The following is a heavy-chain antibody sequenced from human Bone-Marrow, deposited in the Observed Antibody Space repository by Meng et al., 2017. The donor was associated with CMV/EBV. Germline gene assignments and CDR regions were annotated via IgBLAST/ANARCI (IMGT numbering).Heavy chain of an antibody. CDR1: GYSISRGYY. D-gene: IGHD1-1*01. CDR3: ARTGTTSAETPFDY. V-gene: IGHV4-38-2*02. CDR2: INHSGST. Sequence: SETLSLTCTVSGYSISRGYYWGWIRQPPGKGLEWIGEINHSGSTNYNPSLKSRVTISVDTSKNQFSLKLSSVTAADTAVYYCARTGTTSAETPFDYWGQGTLVTVSS. J-gene: IGHJ4*02.